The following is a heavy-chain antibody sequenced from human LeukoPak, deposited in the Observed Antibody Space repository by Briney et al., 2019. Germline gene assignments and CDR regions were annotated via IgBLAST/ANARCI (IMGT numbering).Heavy chain of an antibody. Sequence: GGSLRLSCAASGFTFSSYGMHWVRQAPGKGLEWVAFIRYDGSNKYYADSLRGRFTISRDNSKNTLYLQMNSLRAEDTAVYYCAREGDYGDADAFDIWGQGTMVTVSS. CDR3: AREGDYGDADAFDI. CDR1: GFTFSSYG. V-gene: IGHV3-30*02. D-gene: IGHD4/OR15-4a*01. J-gene: IGHJ3*02. CDR2: IRYDGSNK.